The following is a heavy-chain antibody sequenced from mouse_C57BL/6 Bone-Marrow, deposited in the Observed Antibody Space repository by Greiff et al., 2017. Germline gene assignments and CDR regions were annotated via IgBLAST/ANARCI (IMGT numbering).Heavy chain of an antibody. CDR2: IHPKSGST. CDR3: ARGDLRAWFAY. J-gene: IGHJ3*01. V-gene: IGHV1-64*01. D-gene: IGHD1-1*01. CDR1: GYTFTSYW. Sequence: VQLQQPGAELVKPGASVKLSCKASGYTFTSYWMHWVKQRPGKGLEWIGMIHPKSGSTNYNEKFKSKAPLTVEKSSSTAYMQLSSRTSEDSAVYYCARGDLRAWFAYWGQGTLVTVSA.